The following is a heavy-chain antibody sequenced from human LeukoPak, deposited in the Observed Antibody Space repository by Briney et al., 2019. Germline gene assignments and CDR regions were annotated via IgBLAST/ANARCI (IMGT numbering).Heavy chain of an antibody. D-gene: IGHD2-2*01. CDR2: IWYDGSNK. Sequence: QPGGSLRLSCAASGFTFSSYGMHWVRQAPGKGLEWVALIWYDGSNKYYADSVKGRFTISRDNSKNTLYLQMNSLRAEDTAVYYCARDRFQGNQPYGMDVWGQGTTVTVSS. CDR1: GFTFSSYG. V-gene: IGHV3-33*01. J-gene: IGHJ6*02. CDR3: ARDRFQGNQPYGMDV.